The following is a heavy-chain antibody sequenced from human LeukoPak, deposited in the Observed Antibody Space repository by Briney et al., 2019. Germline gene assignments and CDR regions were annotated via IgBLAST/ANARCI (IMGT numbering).Heavy chain of an antibody. CDR1: GGSFSGYY. D-gene: IGHD4-17*01. V-gene: IGHV4-34*01. Sequence: SQTLSLTCAVYGGSFSGYYWRWIRQPPGKGLEWIGEINHSGGTNYNPSLKSRVTISVDTSKNQFSLKLSSVTAADTAVYYCARVGVTTVTPSDAFDIWGQGTMVTVSS. CDR3: ARVGVTTVTPSDAFDI. J-gene: IGHJ3*02. CDR2: INHSGGT.